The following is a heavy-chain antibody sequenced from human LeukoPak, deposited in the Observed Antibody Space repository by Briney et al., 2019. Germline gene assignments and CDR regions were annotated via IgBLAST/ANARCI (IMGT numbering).Heavy chain of an antibody. CDR1: GFTFSSYS. CDR3: ARDQSITMVRGITRAPPKY. Sequence: GGSLRLSCAASGFTFSSYSMNWVRQAPGKGLEWVSSISSSSSYIYYADSVKGRFTISRDNAKNSLNLQMNSLRAEDTAVYYCARDQSITMVRGITRAPPKYWGQGTLVTVSS. J-gene: IGHJ4*02. D-gene: IGHD3-10*01. CDR2: ISSSSSYI. V-gene: IGHV3-21*01.